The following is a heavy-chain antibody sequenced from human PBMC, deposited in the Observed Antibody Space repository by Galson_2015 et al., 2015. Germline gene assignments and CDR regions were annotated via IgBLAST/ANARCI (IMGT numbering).Heavy chain of an antibody. CDR3: ASPRLGEYDSSGYYFDY. V-gene: IGHV3-11*01. J-gene: IGHJ4*02. CDR2: IRSSGSTI. CDR1: GFTFGDYY. Sequence: SMRIGCEASGFTFGDYYMSWIRQAPGKGLEWVSYIRSSGSTIYYADSVKGRFTISRDNAKNSLYLQMNSLRAEDTAVYYCASPRLGEYDSSGYYFDYWGQGTLVTVSS. D-gene: IGHD3-22*01.